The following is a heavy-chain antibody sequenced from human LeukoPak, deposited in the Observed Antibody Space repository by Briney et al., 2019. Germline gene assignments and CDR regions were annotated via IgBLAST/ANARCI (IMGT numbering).Heavy chain of an antibody. V-gene: IGHV4-34*01. J-gene: IGHJ4*02. CDR2: INHSGST. D-gene: IGHD2-8*01. Sequence: SETLSLTCAVYGGSFSGYYWSWIRQPPGKGLEWIGEINHSGSTNYNPSLKSRVTISVDTSKNQFSLKLSSVTAADTAMYYCARANLLGYCTNGVCPGGGLPFDYWGQGTLVSVSS. CDR1: GGSFSGYY. CDR3: ARANLLGYCTNGVCPGGGLPFDY.